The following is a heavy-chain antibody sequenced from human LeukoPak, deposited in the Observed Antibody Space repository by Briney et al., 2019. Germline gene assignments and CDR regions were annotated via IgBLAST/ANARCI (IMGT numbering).Heavy chain of an antibody. J-gene: IGHJ4*01. CDR1: GGTFSSYA. D-gene: IGHD3-3*01. Sequence: SVKVSCKASGGTFSSYAISWVRQAPGQGLEWMGGIIPIFGTANYAQKFQGRVTITTDESTSTAYMELSSLRSEDTAVYYCARPARSGYFPYYFDYWGHGTLVTVSS. CDR3: ARPARSGYFPYYFDY. V-gene: IGHV1-69*05. CDR2: IIPIFGTA.